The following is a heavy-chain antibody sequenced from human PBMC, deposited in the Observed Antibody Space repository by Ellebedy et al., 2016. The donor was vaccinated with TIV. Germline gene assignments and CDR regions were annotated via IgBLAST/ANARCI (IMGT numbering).Heavy chain of an antibody. Sequence: PGGSLRLSCAASGFTFSDYYMTWIRQAPGKGLEWVSYIRSSGSTIYYAYSVKGLFTTSRDNAKNTLYLQMNSLRAEDTAVYYCASWVTGTSYWGQGTLVTVSS. J-gene: IGHJ4*02. CDR3: ASWVTGTSY. V-gene: IGHV3-11*01. D-gene: IGHD1-20*01. CDR2: IRSSGSTI. CDR1: GFTFSDYY.